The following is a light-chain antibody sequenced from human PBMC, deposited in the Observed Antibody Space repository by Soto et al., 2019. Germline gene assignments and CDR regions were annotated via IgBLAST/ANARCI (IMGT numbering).Light chain of an antibody. CDR1: SSNIGAGYD. J-gene: IGLJ1*01. V-gene: IGLV1-40*01. CDR3: QSYDSSLSVFYV. Sequence: QSVLTQPPSVSGGPGQRVTISCTGSSSNIGAGYDVHWYQQLPGTAPKLLIYGNSNRPSGVPDRFSASKSGTSASLAITGLQAEDEADYYCQSYDSSLSVFYVFGTGTKVTVL. CDR2: GNS.